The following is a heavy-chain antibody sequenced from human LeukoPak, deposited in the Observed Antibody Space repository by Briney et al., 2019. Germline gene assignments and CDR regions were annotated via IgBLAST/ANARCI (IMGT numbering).Heavy chain of an antibody. D-gene: IGHD1-7*01. CDR3: ARGRDWNYLYYYYYGMDV. V-gene: IGHV4-34*01. CDR1: GGSFSGYY. Sequence: PSETLSLTCAVYGGSFSGYYWSWIRQPPGKGLGWIGEINHSGSTNYNPSLKSRVTISVDTSKNQFSLKLSSVTAADTAVYYCARGRDWNYLYYYYYGMDVWGQGTTVTVSS. CDR2: INHSGST. J-gene: IGHJ6*02.